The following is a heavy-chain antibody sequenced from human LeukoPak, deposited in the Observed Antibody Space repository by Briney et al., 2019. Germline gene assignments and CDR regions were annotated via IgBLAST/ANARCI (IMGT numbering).Heavy chain of an antibody. CDR1: GDSVSSNSAA. J-gene: IGHJ4*02. CDR2: TYYRSKWCF. CDR3: VGARIGGELYFHS. D-gene: IGHD3-3*01. Sequence: SQTLSLTCAISGDSVSSNSAAWNWITQSPSGGLEWLGRTYYRSKWCFDYAVSVKGRITISPDTSKNQFSLQLTSMTPEDTAVYYCVGARIGGELYFHSGGQGTPVTVSS. V-gene: IGHV6-1*01.